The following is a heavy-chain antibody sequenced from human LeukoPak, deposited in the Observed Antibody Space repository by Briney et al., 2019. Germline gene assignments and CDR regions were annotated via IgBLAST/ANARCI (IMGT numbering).Heavy chain of an antibody. CDR1: GFTFSSYA. CDR2: ISGSGGST. Sequence: GGSLRLSCAASGFTFSSYAMSWVRQAPGKGLEWVSAISGSGGSTYYADSVKGRFTISRDNSKNTLYLQMNSLRADDTAVYYCATLINYYDSSGYPPDYWGQGTLVTVSS. D-gene: IGHD3-22*01. CDR3: ATLINYYDSSGYPPDY. V-gene: IGHV3-23*01. J-gene: IGHJ4*02.